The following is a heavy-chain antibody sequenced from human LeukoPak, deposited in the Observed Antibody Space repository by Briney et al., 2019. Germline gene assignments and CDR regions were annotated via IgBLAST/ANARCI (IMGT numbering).Heavy chain of an antibody. CDR2: ISASGGST. CDR3: VREGPRGLAFDI. D-gene: IGHD3/OR15-3a*01. CDR1: GFTFGSHD. Sequence: GGSLRLSCAASGFTFGSHDMSWVRQAPGKGLEWVSGISASGGSTFYADSVKGRFTISRDNSKNTLYLQMNGLRVEDTAVYYCVREGPRGLAFDIWGQGTMATVSS. V-gene: IGHV3-23*01. J-gene: IGHJ3*02.